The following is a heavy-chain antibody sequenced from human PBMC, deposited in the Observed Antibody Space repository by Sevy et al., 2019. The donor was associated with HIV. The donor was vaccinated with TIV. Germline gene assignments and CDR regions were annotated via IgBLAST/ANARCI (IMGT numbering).Heavy chain of an antibody. V-gene: IGHV3-33*06. CDR1: GFTFSNYG. J-gene: IGHJ6*03. CDR3: AEGACSGGSCYWGGDYYYYYMDV. Sequence: GGSLRLSCAASGFTFSNYGMHWVRQAPGKGLEWVAVIWYDGSNKNYADSVKGRFTISRDNSKNTLYLQMNSLRAEDTAVYYWAEGACSGGSCYWGGDYYYYYMDVWGKGTTVTVSS. CDR2: IWYDGSNK. D-gene: IGHD2-15*01.